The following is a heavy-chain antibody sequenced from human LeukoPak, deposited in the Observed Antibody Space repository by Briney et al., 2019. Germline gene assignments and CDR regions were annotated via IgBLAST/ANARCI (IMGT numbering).Heavy chain of an antibody. Sequence: SETLSLTCTVSGGSISSYYWSWIRQPPGKGLEWIGYIYYSGSTNYNPSLKSRVTISVDTSKNQFSLKLSSVIAADTAVYYCARVDSSNWYEYRGYFDYWGQGTLVTVSS. CDR2: IYYSGST. J-gene: IGHJ4*03. CDR3: ARVDSSNWYEYRGYFDY. CDR1: GGSISSYY. D-gene: IGHD6-13*01. V-gene: IGHV4-59*01.